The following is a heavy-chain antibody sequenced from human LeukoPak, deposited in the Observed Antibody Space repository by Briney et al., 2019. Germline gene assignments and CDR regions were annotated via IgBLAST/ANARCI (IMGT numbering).Heavy chain of an antibody. J-gene: IGHJ4*02. D-gene: IGHD3-22*01. Sequence: ASVKVSCKASGYTFTSYGISWVRQAPGQGLEWMGWISAYNGNTNYAEKLQGRVTMTTDTSTSTAYMELRSLRSDDTVVYYCGRARWYYYDSSGYFHWGQGTLVTVSS. CDR3: GRARWYYYDSSGYFH. CDR1: GYTFTSYG. V-gene: IGHV1-18*01. CDR2: ISAYNGNT.